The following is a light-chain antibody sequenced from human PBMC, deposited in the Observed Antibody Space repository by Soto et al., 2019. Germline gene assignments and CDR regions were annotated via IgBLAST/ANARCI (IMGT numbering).Light chain of an antibody. J-gene: IGKJ4*01. Sequence: EIVMTQSPATLSVSPGERATLSCRASQSISSSYLAWYQQKPGQAPRLLIYAASTRATGIPARFSGSGSGTECTLTISNLQSEDFAVYYCDQYNNWPPLTFGGGTKVEIK. CDR2: AAS. CDR1: QSISSSY. CDR3: DQYNNWPPLT. V-gene: IGKV3-15*01.